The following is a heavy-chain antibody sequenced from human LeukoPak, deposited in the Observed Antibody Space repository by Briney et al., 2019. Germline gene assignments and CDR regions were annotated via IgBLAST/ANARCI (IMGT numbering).Heavy chain of an antibody. CDR3: ARDSEMASTFLDY. D-gene: IGHD5-24*01. J-gene: IGHJ4*02. Sequence: PGGSLRLSCAASGFTFSSYGMHWVRQAPGKGLEWVAVIWYDGSNNYYADSVKGRFTISRDNSKNTLYLQMNSLRAEDTAVYYCARDSEMASTFLDYWGQGTLVTVSS. V-gene: IGHV3-33*01. CDR1: GFTFSSYG. CDR2: IWYDGSNN.